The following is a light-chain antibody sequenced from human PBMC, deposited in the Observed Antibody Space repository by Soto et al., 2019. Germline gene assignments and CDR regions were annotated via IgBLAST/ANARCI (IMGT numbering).Light chain of an antibody. CDR3: SSYAKDNTYV. V-gene: IGLV2-8*01. Sequence: QSALTQPPSASGSPGQSVTISCTGTSSDVGAYNFVSWYQQHPGSAPRRIIYDVNQRPSGVPDRFSGSKSGNTASLTVSGLQAEDEADYYCSSYAKDNTYVFGTGTKLTVL. J-gene: IGLJ1*01. CDR1: SSDVGAYNF. CDR2: DVN.